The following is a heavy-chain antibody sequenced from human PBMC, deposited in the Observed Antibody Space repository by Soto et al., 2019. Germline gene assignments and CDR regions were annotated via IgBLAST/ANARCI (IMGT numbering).Heavy chain of an antibody. CDR2: TSFDGSSG. CDR3: AKSPPAVAGYFDY. J-gene: IGHJ4*02. D-gene: IGHD6-19*01. V-gene: IGHV3-30*18. CDR1: GFTFSSSG. Sequence: QVQLVESGGGVVQPGRSLRLSCAASGFTFSSSGMHWVRQAPGKGLEWVAVTSFDGSSGYYADFVRGRFTISRDNSNNTLYLQMNSLRAEDTAVYYCAKSPPAVAGYFDYWGQGTLVTVSS.